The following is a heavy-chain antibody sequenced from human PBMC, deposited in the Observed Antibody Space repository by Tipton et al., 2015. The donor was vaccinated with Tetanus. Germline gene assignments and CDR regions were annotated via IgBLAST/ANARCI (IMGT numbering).Heavy chain of an antibody. Sequence: TLSLTCAVYGGSFSGYYWSWIRQPPGKGLKWIGEINHSGSTNYNPSLKSRVTISVDTSKNQFSLKLSSVTAADTAVYYCARGLLVVVPAARGRYNWFDPWGQGTLVTVSS. D-gene: IGHD2-2*01. CDR3: ARGLLVVVPAARGRYNWFDP. CDR2: INHSGST. V-gene: IGHV4-34*01. J-gene: IGHJ5*02. CDR1: GGSFSGYY.